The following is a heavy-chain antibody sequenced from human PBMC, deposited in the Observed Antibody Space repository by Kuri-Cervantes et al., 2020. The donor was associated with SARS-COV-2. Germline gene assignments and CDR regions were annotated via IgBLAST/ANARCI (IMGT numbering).Heavy chain of an antibody. Sequence: GESLKISCAASGFTFSSYWMSWVRQAPGKGLEWVANIKQDGSEKYYVDSVKGRFTISRDNAKNSLYLQMNSPRAEDTAVYYCARDPNYYDSSANEGFDYWGQGTLVTVSS. CDR2: IKQDGSEK. D-gene: IGHD3-22*01. J-gene: IGHJ4*02. V-gene: IGHV3-7*01. CDR3: ARDPNYYDSSANEGFDY. CDR1: GFTFSSYW.